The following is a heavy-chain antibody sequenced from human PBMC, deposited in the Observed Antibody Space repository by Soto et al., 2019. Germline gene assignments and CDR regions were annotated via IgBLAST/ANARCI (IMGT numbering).Heavy chain of an antibody. J-gene: IGHJ3*02. D-gene: IGHD3-3*01. CDR2: IIPIFGTA. Sequence: SVKVSCKAPGGPFSSYAINWVRQAPGQGLEWMGGIIPIFGTANYAQKFQGRVTITADESTSTAYMELSSLRSEDTAVYYCARDLRIFGVVKAAAFDIWGQGTMVTVSS. V-gene: IGHV1-69*13. CDR3: ARDLRIFGVVKAAAFDI. CDR1: GGPFSSYA.